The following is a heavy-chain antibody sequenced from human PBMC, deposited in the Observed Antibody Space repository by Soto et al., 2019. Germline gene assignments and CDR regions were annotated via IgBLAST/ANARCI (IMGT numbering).Heavy chain of an antibody. CDR2: IYPGDSDT. J-gene: IGHJ3*02. Sequence: GESLKISCKGSGYSFTSYWIGWVRQMPGKGLEWMGIIYPGDSDTKYSPSFQGQVTISADKSISTAYLQWSSLKASDTAMYYCARRLPYSSSSLDAFDIWGQGTMVTVSS. D-gene: IGHD6-6*01. CDR1: GYSFTSYW. CDR3: ARRLPYSSSSLDAFDI. V-gene: IGHV5-51*01.